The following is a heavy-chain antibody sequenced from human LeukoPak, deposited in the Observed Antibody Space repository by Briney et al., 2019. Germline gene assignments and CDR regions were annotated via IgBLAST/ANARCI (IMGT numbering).Heavy chain of an antibody. CDR1: GYSFTSYW. CDR2: IYPGDCDT. Sequence: GESLKISCKGSGYSFTSYWIGWVRQMPGKGLEWMWIIYPGDCDTSYSPSFQGQVTISADKSINTAYLQWSCLKASDTAMYYCARHQGDYAYYYYYMDVWGKGTTVTVSS. CDR3: ARHQGDYAYYYYYMDV. J-gene: IGHJ6*03. D-gene: IGHD4-17*01. V-gene: IGHV5-51*01.